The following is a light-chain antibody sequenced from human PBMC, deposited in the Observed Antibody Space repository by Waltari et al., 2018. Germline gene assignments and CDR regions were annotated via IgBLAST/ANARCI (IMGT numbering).Light chain of an antibody. CDR3: QHHFRLPAT. J-gene: IGKJ1*01. V-gene: IGKV3-20*01. Sequence: IVLTQSPGTLSLSPGGRATRSCRASQNIGHYLAWYQQKPGQAPRLLIYASSTRAAGIPDRFSGSGSGADFSLTITRLEPDDFAVYYCQHHFRLPATFGQGTKV. CDR1: QNIGHY. CDR2: ASS.